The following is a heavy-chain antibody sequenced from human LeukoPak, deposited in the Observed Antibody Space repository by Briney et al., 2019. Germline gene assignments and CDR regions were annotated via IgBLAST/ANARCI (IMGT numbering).Heavy chain of an antibody. D-gene: IGHD3-22*01. V-gene: IGHV3-48*04. J-gene: IGHJ4*02. CDR1: GFTFNSYS. Sequence: GGSLRLSCAASGFTFNSYSMNWVRQAPGKGLEWVSYISSDSTIYYADSVKGRFTISRDNAKNSLYLQMNSLRAEDTAVYYCARLNSSGYYEFDYWGQGTLVTVSS. CDR2: ISSDSTI. CDR3: ARLNSSGYYEFDY.